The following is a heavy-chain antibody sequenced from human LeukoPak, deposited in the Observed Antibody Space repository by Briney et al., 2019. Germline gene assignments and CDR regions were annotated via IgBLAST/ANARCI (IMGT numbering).Heavy chain of an antibody. CDR2: ISSSGDIT. V-gene: IGHV3-23*01. J-gene: IGHJ5*02. CDR3: TKGTAMASS. CDR1: GFTFNRHG. Sequence: GGSLRLSCAGSGFTFNRHGMSWVRQAPGKGLEWVSGISSSGDITYYADSVKGRFTISRDNSKNTLYLQMNSQGGDDTAVYYCTKGTAMASSWGQGTLVTVSS. D-gene: IGHD5-18*01.